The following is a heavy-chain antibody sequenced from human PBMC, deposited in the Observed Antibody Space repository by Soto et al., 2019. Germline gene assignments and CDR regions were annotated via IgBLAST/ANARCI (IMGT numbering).Heavy chain of an antibody. V-gene: IGHV3-33*08. CDR1: GFTFSSYG. J-gene: IGHJ4*02. CDR2: IWYDGSNK. D-gene: IGHD2-2*01. Sequence: PGGSLRLSCAASGFTFSSYGMHWVRQAPGKGLEWVAVIWYDGSNKYYADSVKGRFTISRDNSKNTLYPQMNSLRAEDMSVYYCARVGGVVVPAAQLDYWGQGTLVTVSS. CDR3: ARVGGVVVPAAQLDY.